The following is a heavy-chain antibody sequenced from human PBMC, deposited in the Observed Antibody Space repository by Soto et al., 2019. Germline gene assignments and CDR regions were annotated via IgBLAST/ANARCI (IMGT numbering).Heavy chain of an antibody. CDR1: GFTFSSYS. D-gene: IGHD4-17*01. Sequence: EVQLVESGGGLVKPGGSLRLSCAASGFTFSSYSMNWVRQAPGKGLVWVSSISSSSSYIYYADSVKGRFTISRDNAKNSLYLQMNSLRAEDTAVYYCARERSIPFSAFYGDYGDYWGLGTLVTVSS. V-gene: IGHV3-21*01. CDR3: ARERSIPFSAFYGDYGDY. J-gene: IGHJ4*02. CDR2: ISSSSSYI.